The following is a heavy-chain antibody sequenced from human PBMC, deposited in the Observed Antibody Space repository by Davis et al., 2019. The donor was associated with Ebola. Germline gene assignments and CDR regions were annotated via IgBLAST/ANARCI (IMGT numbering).Heavy chain of an antibody. V-gene: IGHV4-34*01. CDR3: ARGQWFRELLFGYGMDV. J-gene: IGHJ6*02. CDR2: IYYSGST. Sequence: SETLSLTCAVYGGSFSGYYWSWIRQPPGKGLEWIGSIYYSGSTYYNPSLKSRVTISVDTSKNQFSLKLSSVTAADTAVYYCARGQWFRELLFGYGMDVWGQGTTVTVSS. D-gene: IGHD3-10*01. CDR1: GGSFSGYY.